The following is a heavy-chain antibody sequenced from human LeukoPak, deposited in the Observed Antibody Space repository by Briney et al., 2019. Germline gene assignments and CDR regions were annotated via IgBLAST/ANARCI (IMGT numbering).Heavy chain of an antibody. CDR2: LGGSASST. CDR1: GFTFTTHA. V-gene: IGHV3-23*01. D-gene: IGHD2-15*01. CDR3: AKDALPHTYSYYFDF. J-gene: IGHJ4*02. Sequence: PGGSLRLSCTDSGFTFTTHAMHWVRRAPGKGLEWVSGLGGSASSTYYADSVKGRFTISRDNSKNTLYLQMNSLRAEDTAVYYCAKDALPHTYSYYFDFWGQGTLVTVSS.